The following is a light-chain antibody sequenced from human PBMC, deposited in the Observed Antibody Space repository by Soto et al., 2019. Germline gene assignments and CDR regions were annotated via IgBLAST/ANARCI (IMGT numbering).Light chain of an antibody. Sequence: EILMTQSPATLSLSPGESATLSCRASQSVGADLVWYQQKPGRAPRLLIYGASNRDTGVPDRFSGSGAGTLFTLPLSKLQSVDFAVYYCQQYLDWPRTFGQGTKVDIK. CDR2: GAS. CDR1: QSVGAD. V-gene: IGKV3-15*01. J-gene: IGKJ1*01. CDR3: QQYLDWPRT.